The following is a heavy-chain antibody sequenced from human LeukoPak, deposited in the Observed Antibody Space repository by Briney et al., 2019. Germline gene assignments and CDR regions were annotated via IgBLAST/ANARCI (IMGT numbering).Heavy chain of an antibody. CDR1: GFTFSTYG. D-gene: IGHD6-13*01. V-gene: IGHV3-30*02. CDR3: AKDGRKDSSSWYRVDY. J-gene: IGHJ4*02. CDR2: IRYDGSNK. Sequence: GGSLRLSCAASGFTFSTYGMHWVRQAPGKGLEWVTFIRYDGSNKYYADSVKGRFTTSRDNSKNTLYLQMNSLRAEDTAVYYCAKDGRKDSSSWYRVDYWGQGTLVTVSS.